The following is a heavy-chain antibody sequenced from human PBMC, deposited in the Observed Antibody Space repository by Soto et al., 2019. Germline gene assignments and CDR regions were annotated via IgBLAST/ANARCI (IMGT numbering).Heavy chain of an antibody. CDR2: ISTSGSST. CDR1: GFTFSSSA. D-gene: IGHD6-19*01. CDR3: ANKLTSGWPPHFEN. V-gene: IGHV3-23*01. J-gene: IGHJ4*02. Sequence: EVQLSESGGGLVQPGGSLRLSCAASGFTFSSSAMSWVRQPPGKGLEWVSVISTSGSSTYYADSVKGRFTISRDNSKNTLYLRMSSLRADDTAVYYCANKLTSGWPPHFENWGQGTLVTVAS.